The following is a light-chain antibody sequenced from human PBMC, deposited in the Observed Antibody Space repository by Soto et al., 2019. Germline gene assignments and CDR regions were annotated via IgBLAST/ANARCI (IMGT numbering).Light chain of an antibody. CDR2: EVS. J-gene: IGLJ1*01. CDR3: NSWTRSSTYI. CDR1: SSDVGAYNY. V-gene: IGLV2-14*01. Sequence: QSVLTQPASVSGSPGQSITISCTGTSSDVGAYNYVTWHQQHPGKVPKLIIYEVSNRPSGVSDRFSGSKSGNTASLTISGLQAEDEADYYCNSWTRSSTYIFGTGTK.